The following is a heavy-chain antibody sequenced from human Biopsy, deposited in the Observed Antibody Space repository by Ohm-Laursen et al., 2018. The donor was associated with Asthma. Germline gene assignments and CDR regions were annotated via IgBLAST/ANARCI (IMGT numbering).Heavy chain of an antibody. V-gene: IGHV1-69*13. CDR1: GGTFNTYV. Sequence: SVKVSCKSLGGTFNTYVIGWARQAPGQGLEWMGGINSGFGATTYPQKFQDRVTITADDSTSTVYMELSSLRSEDTAVYYCARKAGSCISRTCYSLDFWGQGTLVTVSS. D-gene: IGHD2-2*01. CDR2: INSGFGAT. J-gene: IGHJ4*02. CDR3: ARKAGSCISRTCYSLDF.